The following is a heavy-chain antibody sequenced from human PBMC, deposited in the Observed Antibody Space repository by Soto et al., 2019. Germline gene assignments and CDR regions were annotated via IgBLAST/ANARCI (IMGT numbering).Heavy chain of an antibody. CDR3: ATHYSYYYGSGTYGDALDI. J-gene: IGHJ3*02. CDR1: GFTFSSYS. D-gene: IGHD3-10*01. V-gene: IGHV3-30*03. Sequence: QVQLVESGGGVVQPGRSLRLSCAASGFTFSSYSMHWVRQAPCKGLDWVAVISYDGSNKYYADSVKVRFTISRDNSKHTLYLQMNSLRAYDTAVYYCATHYSYYYGSGTYGDALDIWGQGTMVTVSS. CDR2: ISYDGSNK.